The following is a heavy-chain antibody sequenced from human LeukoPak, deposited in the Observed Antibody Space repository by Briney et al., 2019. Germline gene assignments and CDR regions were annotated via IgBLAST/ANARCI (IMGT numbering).Heavy chain of an antibody. CDR2: ISAYDGNT. CDR1: GYTFSSYG. J-gene: IGHJ4*02. Sequence: ASVKVSCKASGYTFSSYGISWVRQAPGQGLEWMGWISAYDGNTNYAQKLQGRVTMTTDTSTSTAYVELRSLRSDDTAVYYSARAVRGYSYAYLPYWGQGTLVTVSS. V-gene: IGHV1-18*01. CDR3: ARAVRGYSYAYLPY. D-gene: IGHD5-18*01.